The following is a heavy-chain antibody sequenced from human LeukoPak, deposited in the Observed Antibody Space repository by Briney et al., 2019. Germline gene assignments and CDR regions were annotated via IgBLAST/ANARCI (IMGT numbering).Heavy chain of an antibody. CDR1: GFIFSNYE. J-gene: IGHJ4*02. V-gene: IGHV3-48*03. Sequence: PGVSLRLSCAASGFIFSNYEMNWVRQTPGKALECVSYSSDHGKSRNYVDSVKGRFAISRDNAKNSLYLQMNSLRVEDTAAYFCARARIAAPLLDYWGQGSLVTVSS. D-gene: IGHD6-13*01. CDR3: ARARIAAPLLDY. CDR2: SSDHGKSR.